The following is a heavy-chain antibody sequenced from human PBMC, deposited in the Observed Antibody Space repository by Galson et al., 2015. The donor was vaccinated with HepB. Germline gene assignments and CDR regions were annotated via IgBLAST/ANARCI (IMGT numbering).Heavy chain of an antibody. J-gene: IGHJ6*03. CDR2: IDRDDDK. CDR3: ARTITNQRPPYYYYYMDV. CDR1: GFSLSTSGMC. D-gene: IGHD3-10*01. V-gene: IGHV2-70*01. Sequence: PALVKPTQTLTLTCTFSGFSLSTSGMCVSWIRQPPGKALEWLALIDRDDDKYYSTSLRARLTISKDTSKNQVVLTMTNMDPVDTATYYCARTITNQRPPYYYYYMDVWGRGTTVTVSS.